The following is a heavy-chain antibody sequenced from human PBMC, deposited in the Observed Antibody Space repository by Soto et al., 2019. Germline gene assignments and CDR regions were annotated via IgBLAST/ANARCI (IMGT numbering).Heavy chain of an antibody. Sequence: QVQLVESGGGVVQPGRSLRLSCVASGFTFSSYGMHWVRQAPGKGLEWVAIISYDGSNTYYADSVKGRFTISRDNSKNTXYMXMNRLRAEDTSVYYCAKEGGLSGSYYISSSYYFDYWGQGTLVTVSS. CDR3: AKEGGLSGSYYISSSYYFDY. V-gene: IGHV3-30*18. D-gene: IGHD1-26*01. CDR2: ISYDGSNT. J-gene: IGHJ4*02. CDR1: GFTFSSYG.